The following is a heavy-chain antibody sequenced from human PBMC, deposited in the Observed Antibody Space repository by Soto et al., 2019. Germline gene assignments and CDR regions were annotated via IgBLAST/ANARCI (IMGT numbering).Heavy chain of an antibody. CDR3: ATIAAAGTDYYYYGMDV. D-gene: IGHD6-13*01. Sequence: QVPLVQSGAELKKPGASVTVSCKASGYTIISWVRQAPGQGLECMGWISAYNGNTNYAQKFQGRVTMTTDTSTSTAYMELRSLRSDDTAVYYCATIAAAGTDYYYYGMDVWGQGTTVTVSS. V-gene: IGHV1-18*01. CDR1: GYTI. J-gene: IGHJ6*02. CDR2: ISAYNGNT.